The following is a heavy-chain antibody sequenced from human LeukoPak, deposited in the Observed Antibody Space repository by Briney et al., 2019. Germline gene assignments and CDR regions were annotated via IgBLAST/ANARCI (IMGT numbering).Heavy chain of an antibody. J-gene: IGHJ4*02. CDR3: ALSRGQQLVRFDY. V-gene: IGHV3-30-3*01. Sequence: GRSLRLSCAATGFTFSSYAMQWVRQAPGKGLEWVTIISYDGSNKYYADSVKGRFTVSRDNSKNTLYLQMNSLRAEDTAVYYCALSRGQQLVRFDYWGQGTLVTVSS. D-gene: IGHD6-13*01. CDR1: GFTFSSYA. CDR2: ISYDGSNK.